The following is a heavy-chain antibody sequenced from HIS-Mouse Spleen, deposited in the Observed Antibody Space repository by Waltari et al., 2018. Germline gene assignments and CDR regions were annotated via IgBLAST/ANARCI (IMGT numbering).Heavy chain of an antibody. Sequence: QLQLQESGPGLVKPSETLSLTCTVSGGSISSSSYHWGWTRQPPGKGLEWIGRIYYSGSTYYNPSLKSRVTISVDTSKNQFSLKLSSVTAADTAVYYCAREIPYSSSWYDWYFDLWGRGTLVTVSS. CDR3: AREIPYSSSWYDWYFDL. D-gene: IGHD6-13*01. CDR2: IYYSGST. V-gene: IGHV4-39*07. J-gene: IGHJ2*01. CDR1: GGSISSSSYH.